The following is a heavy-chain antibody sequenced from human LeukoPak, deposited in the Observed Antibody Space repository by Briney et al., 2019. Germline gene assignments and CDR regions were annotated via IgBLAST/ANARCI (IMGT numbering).Heavy chain of an antibody. Sequence: ASVKVSCKASGYTFPSYFMHWVRQAPGQGLEWMGRINPNSGGTNYAQKFQGRDTMTRDTSISTAYMELSRLRSDDTAVYYCARGYGSGSLYYWGQGTLVTVSS. D-gene: IGHD3-10*01. V-gene: IGHV1-2*06. J-gene: IGHJ4*02. CDR1: GYTFPSYF. CDR3: ARGYGSGSLYY. CDR2: INPNSGGT.